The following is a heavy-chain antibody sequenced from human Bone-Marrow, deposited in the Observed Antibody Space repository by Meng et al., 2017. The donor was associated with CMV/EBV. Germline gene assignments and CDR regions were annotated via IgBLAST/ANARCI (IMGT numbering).Heavy chain of an antibody. V-gene: IGHV1-69*10. D-gene: IGHD1-26*01. CDR3: VSSGSYQDAFDI. CDR2: IIPILGIA. CDR1: GGTFSSYA. Sequence: SVKVSCKASGGTFSSYAISWVRQAPGQGLEWMGGIIPILGIANYAQKFQGRVTITADKSTSTAYMELSSLRSEDTAVYHCVSSGSYQDAFDIWGQGTMVTVSS. J-gene: IGHJ3*02.